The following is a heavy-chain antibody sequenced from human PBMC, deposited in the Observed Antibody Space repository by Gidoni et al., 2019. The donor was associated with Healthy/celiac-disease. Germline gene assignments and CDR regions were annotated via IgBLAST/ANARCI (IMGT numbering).Heavy chain of an antibody. CDR1: GFTFRSYG. V-gene: IGHV3-33*01. D-gene: IGHD3-22*01. J-gene: IGHJ1*01. CDR3: ARAAYYYDSSGFQH. Sequence: QVQLVESGGGVVQPGRSLRLSCAASGFTFRSYGMHWVRQAPGKGLEWVAVIWYDGSNKYYADSVKGRFTISRDNSKNTLYLQMNSLRAEDTAVYYCARAAYYYDSSGFQHWGQGTLVTVSS. CDR2: IWYDGSNK.